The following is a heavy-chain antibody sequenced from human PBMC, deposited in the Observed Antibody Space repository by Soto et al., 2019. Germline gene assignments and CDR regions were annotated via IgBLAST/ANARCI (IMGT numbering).Heavy chain of an antibody. D-gene: IGHD6-19*01. CDR1: GYTFTGYA. CDR3: ARAVAVPPDLDY. Sequence: GASVKVSWKASGYTFTGYAMHWVRQAPGQRLEWMGWINAGNGNTKYSQKFQGRVTITRDTSASTAYMELSSLRSEDTAVYYCARAVAVPPDLDYWGQGTLVTVSS. CDR2: INAGNGNT. J-gene: IGHJ4*02. V-gene: IGHV1-3*01.